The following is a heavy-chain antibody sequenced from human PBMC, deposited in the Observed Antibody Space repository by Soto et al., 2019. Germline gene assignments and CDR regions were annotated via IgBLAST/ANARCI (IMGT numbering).Heavy chain of an antibody. CDR1: GFTFTSSA. J-gene: IGHJ5*02. CDR2: IVVGSGNT. Sequence: GASVKVSCKASGFTFTSSAMQWVRQARGQRLEWIGWIVVGSGNTNYAQKFQERVTITRDMSTSTAYMELSSLRSEDTAVYYCAADSYYYGSVKGFDPWGQGTLVTVSS. CDR3: AADSYYYGSVKGFDP. D-gene: IGHD3-10*01. V-gene: IGHV1-58*02.